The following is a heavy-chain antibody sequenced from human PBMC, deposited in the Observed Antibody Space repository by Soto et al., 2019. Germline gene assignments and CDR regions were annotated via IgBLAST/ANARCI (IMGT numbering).Heavy chain of an antibody. CDR2: VSAYNGNT. D-gene: IGHD3-10*01. CDR1: GYIFTSYG. CDR3: TRGAGHDSGSYD. J-gene: IGHJ4*02. Sequence: QVQLVQSGAEVKKPGASVKVSCKASGYIFTSYGITWVRQAPGQGLEWMGWVSAYNGNTKYAQKLQGRATTSTDTSTSTAYMELRSLRSDDTAVYDCTRGAGHDSGSYDWGQGTLVTVSS. V-gene: IGHV1-18*01.